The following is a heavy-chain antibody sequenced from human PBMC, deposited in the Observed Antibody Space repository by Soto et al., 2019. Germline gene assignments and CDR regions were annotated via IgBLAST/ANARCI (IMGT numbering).Heavy chain of an antibody. V-gene: IGHV5-51*01. J-gene: IGHJ6*02. CDR3: VRPGIQPFPGSDGLDV. CDR1: GYSFTSYW. D-gene: IGHD5-18*01. Sequence: GESLKISCKCSGYSFTSYWIGWVRQMPGRGLGWMGIIYPAASDTRYTPSSQGQVTISADKYISTAYLQWSSLKASETAMYYCVRPGIQPFPGSDGLDVWGQGTTVTVS. CDR2: IYPAASDT.